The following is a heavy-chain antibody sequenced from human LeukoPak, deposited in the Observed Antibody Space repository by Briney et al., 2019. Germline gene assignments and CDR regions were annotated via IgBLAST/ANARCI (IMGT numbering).Heavy chain of an antibody. CDR1: GYTCTSYG. CDR2: ISAYNGIT. D-gene: IGHD6-13*01. J-gene: IGHJ4*02. CDR3: ARDGIIAAAGIDYFDY. Sequence: ASVKVSCKASGYTCTSYGISWVRQAPGQGLEWMGWISAYNGITNYAQKLQGRVTMTTDTSTSTAYMELRSLRSDDTAVYYCARDGIIAAAGIDYFDYWGQGTLVTVSS. V-gene: IGHV1-18*04.